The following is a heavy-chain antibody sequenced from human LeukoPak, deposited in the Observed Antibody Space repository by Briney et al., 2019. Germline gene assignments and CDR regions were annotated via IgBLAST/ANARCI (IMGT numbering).Heavy chain of an antibody. Sequence: GGSLSLSCAAAVFTFNSYGIHWVRQAAGKGLEWVSVSSHHGTYKYYGDSVKGRFTISRDNSKNTLYLQMNSLRSEDTAVYFCAKGMATITSRHYYYYMDVWGKGTTVSVSS. D-gene: IGHD5-24*01. CDR1: VFTFNSYG. J-gene: IGHJ6*03. V-gene: IGHV3-30*18. CDR3: AKGMATITSRHYYYYMDV. CDR2: SSHHGTYK.